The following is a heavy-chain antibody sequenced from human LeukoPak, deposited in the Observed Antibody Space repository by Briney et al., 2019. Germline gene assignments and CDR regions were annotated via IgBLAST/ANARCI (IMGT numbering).Heavy chain of an antibody. CDR2: ISGSGGST. V-gene: IGHV3-23*01. CDR3: ARSVEGSFDY. Sequence: GGSLRLSCAASGFTFSSFGMSWVRQAPGKGLEWVSAISGSGGSTYYADSVKGRFTISRDNSKNTLYLQMNSLRVEDTAVYYCARSVEGSFDYWGQGTLVTVSS. D-gene: IGHD6-19*01. J-gene: IGHJ4*02. CDR1: GFTFSSFG.